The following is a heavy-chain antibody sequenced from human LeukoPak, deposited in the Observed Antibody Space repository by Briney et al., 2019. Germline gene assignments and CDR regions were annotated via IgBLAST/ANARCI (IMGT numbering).Heavy chain of an antibody. J-gene: IGHJ5*02. CDR1: GGSISSSSYY. V-gene: IGHV4-39*01. CDR3: ARVFWSGYYHNWFDP. Sequence: PSDTLSLTCTVSGGSISSSSYYWGWIRQPPGKGLEWIGSIYYSGSTYYNPSLKSRVTIFVDTSKNQFSLKLSSVTAADTAVYHCARVFWSGYYHNWFDPWGQGTLVTVSS. CDR2: IYYSGST. D-gene: IGHD3-3*01.